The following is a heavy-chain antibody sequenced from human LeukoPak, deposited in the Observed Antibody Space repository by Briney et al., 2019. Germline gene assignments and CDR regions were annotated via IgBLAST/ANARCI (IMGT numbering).Heavy chain of an antibody. CDR1: GGSISSSSYY. CDR2: IYYSGST. Sequence: SEALSLTCTVSGGSISSSSYYWGWIRQPPGKGLEWIGSIYYSGSTYYNPSLKSRVTISVDTSKNQFSLKLSSVTAADTAVYYCARDYYDSSGFDAFDIWGQGTMVTVSS. V-gene: IGHV4-39*02. CDR3: ARDYYDSSGFDAFDI. J-gene: IGHJ3*02. D-gene: IGHD3-22*01.